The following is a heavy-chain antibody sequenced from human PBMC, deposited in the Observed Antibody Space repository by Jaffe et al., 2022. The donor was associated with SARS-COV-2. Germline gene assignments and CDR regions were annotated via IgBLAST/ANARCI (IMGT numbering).Heavy chain of an antibody. CDR1: GYTFTSYA. J-gene: IGHJ4*02. CDR2: INAGNGNT. CDR3: ARAHGDSYLSRLLSAEKYFDY. Sequence: QVQLVQSGAEVKKPGASVKVSCKASGYTFTSYAMHWVRQAPGQRLEWMGWINAGNGNTKYSQKFQGRVTITRDTSASTAYMELSSLRSEDTAVYYCARAHGDSYLSRLLSAEKYFDYWGQGTLVTVSS. V-gene: IGHV1-3*01. D-gene: IGHD3-10*01.